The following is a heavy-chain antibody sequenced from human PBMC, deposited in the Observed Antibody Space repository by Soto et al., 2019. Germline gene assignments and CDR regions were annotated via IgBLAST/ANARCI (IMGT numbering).Heavy chain of an antibody. CDR2: TFYKSQWYN. D-gene: IGHD1-26*01. V-gene: IGHV6-1*01. CDR3: AVSGSHNWFDH. J-gene: IGHJ5*02. Sequence: ETLSLTCSIAGDSVSTNSATWNWIRQSPSRGLEWLGRTFYKSQWYNEYSLSVRSRITINPDTSKNQFSLHLNSVTPEDTAVYYCAVSGSHNWFDHWGQGTLVTVSS. CDR1: GDSVSTNSAT.